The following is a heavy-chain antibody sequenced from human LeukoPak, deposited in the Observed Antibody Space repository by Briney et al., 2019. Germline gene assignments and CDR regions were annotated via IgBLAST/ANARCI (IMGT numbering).Heavy chain of an antibody. J-gene: IGHJ6*03. CDR3: ARDGQSGYDSYYYYYYMDV. Sequence: SETLSLTCTVSGGSISSYYWSWIRQPPGKGLEWIGYIYYSGSTNYNPSLKSRVTISVDTSKNQFSLKLSSVTAADTAVYYCARDGQSGYDSYYYYYYMDVWGKGTTVTVSS. CDR1: GGSISSYY. CDR2: IYYSGST. D-gene: IGHD5-12*01. V-gene: IGHV4-59*12.